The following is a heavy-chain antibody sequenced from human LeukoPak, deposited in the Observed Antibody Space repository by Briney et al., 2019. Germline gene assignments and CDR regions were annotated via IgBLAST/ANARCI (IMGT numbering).Heavy chain of an antibody. CDR3: ACTYDYVWGSYRNQFDY. CDR2: IYYSGST. V-gene: IGHV4-39*01. CDR1: GGSISSSSYY. Sequence: SETLSLTCTVSGGSISSSSYYWGWIRQPPGKGLEWIGSIYYSGSTYYNPSLKSRVTISVDTSKNQFSLKLSSVTAADTAVYYCACTYDYVWGSYRNQFDYWGQGTLVTVSS. D-gene: IGHD3-16*02. J-gene: IGHJ4*02.